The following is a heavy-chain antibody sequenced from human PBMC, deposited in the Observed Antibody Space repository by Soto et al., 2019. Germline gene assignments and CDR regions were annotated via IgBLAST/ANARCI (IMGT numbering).Heavy chain of an antibody. J-gene: IGHJ4*02. CDR2: INHSGST. D-gene: IGHD4-17*01. V-gene: IGHV4-34*01. CDR1: GGSFSGYY. Sequence: SETLSLTCVVYGGSFSGYYWSRIRQPPGKGLEWIGEINHSGSTNYNPSLKSRVTISVDTSKNQFSLKLSSVTAADTAVYYCARHAGDGYGDYLVRYYFDYWGQGTLVTVSS. CDR3: ARHAGDGYGDYLVRYYFDY.